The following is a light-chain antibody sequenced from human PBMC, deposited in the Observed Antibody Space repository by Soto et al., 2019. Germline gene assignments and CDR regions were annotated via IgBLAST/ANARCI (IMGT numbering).Light chain of an antibody. CDR3: QQLNSYPIFT. CDR1: QGISSY. V-gene: IGKV1-9*01. CDR2: AAS. J-gene: IGKJ3*01. Sequence: QLTQSPSSLSASVGDRVTITCRASQGISSYLAWYQQKPGKAPKLLIYAASTLQSWVPSRFSGSGSGTDFTLTISSLQPEDFATYYCQQLNSYPIFTFGPGTKVDIK.